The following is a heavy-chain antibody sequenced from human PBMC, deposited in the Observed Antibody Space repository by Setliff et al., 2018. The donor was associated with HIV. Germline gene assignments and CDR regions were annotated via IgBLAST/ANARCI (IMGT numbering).Heavy chain of an antibody. J-gene: IGHJ4*02. Sequence: GESLKISCAASGFTFSSYAMSWVRQAPGKGLGWVSAISDSGGSPYYADSVKGRFTISRDNSKNTLYLQMNSLRAEDTATYYCAKENGIDSYFHYWGQGTLVTVSS. CDR2: ISDSGGSP. V-gene: IGHV3-23*01. CDR1: GFTFSSYA. D-gene: IGHD1-26*01. CDR3: AKENGIDSYFHY.